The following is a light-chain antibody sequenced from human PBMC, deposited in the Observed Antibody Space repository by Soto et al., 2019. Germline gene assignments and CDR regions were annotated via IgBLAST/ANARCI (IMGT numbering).Light chain of an antibody. V-gene: IGKV1-5*03. Sequence: DIQMTQSPSTLSASVGDRVTITCRASQSIRDWLAWYQQKPGKAPKLLIYKASGLESGVPSRFSGSGSGTEFTLTITNLQPDDFATYYFQQYNTYPIPFVQGTRLEIK. CDR1: QSIRDW. CDR3: QQYNTYPIP. J-gene: IGKJ5*01. CDR2: KAS.